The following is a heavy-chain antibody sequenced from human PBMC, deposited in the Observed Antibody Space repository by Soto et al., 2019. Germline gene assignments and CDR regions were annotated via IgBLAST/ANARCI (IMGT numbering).Heavy chain of an antibody. D-gene: IGHD2-15*01. CDR1: GGSISSGNYY. V-gene: IGHV4-30-4*01. J-gene: IGHJ4*02. CDR2: ISYSGSA. CDR3: ATMGTPATGLYYYDY. Sequence: SETLSLTCTVSGGSISSGNYYWSWIRQPPGKGLEWIGFISYSGSAYYNPSLKSRVTISVDTSKNQFSLNLSFVTAADTAVYYCATMGTPATGLYYYDYWGQGTLVTVSS.